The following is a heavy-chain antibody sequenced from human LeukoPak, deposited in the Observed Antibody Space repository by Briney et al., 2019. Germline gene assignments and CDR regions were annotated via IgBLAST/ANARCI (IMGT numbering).Heavy chain of an antibody. D-gene: IGHD3-10*01. CDR3: ARAVGGFGGSYFDY. CDR1: GFTFSSYS. V-gene: IGHV3-21*01. J-gene: IGHJ4*02. CDR2: ISSSSSYT. Sequence: GGSLRLSCAASGFTFSSYSMNWVRQAPGKGLEWVSSISSSSSYTYYADSVKGRFTISRDNAKNSLYLQMNSLRAEDTAVYYCARAVGGFGGSYFDYWGQGTLVTVSS.